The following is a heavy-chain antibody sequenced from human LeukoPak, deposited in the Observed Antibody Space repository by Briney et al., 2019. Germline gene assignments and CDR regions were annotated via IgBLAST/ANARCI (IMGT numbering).Heavy chain of an antibody. CDR1: GITASSYA. V-gene: IGHV3-23*01. CDR3: AKDPNGDYIGAFDM. Sequence: PGGSLRLSSAASGITASSYAMTWVRQAPGKGLEWVSSISGSGDRTMYADSVKGRFTISRDNFKNTLYLQMNSLRAEDTAVYHCAKDPNGDYIGAFDMWGQGTMVTVSS. J-gene: IGHJ3*02. CDR2: ISGSGDRT. D-gene: IGHD4-17*01.